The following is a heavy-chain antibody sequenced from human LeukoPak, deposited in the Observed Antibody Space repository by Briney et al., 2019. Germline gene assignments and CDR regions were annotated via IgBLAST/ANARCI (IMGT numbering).Heavy chain of an antibody. CDR3: ARGLRPTPFDF. CDR1: GYTFTSYA. V-gene: IGHV7-4-1*02. Sequence: RASVNVSCKASGYTFTSYAMNWVRQARGQGREWMGWINTNTGNPTYAQGFTGRFVFSLDTSVSTAYLQISSLKAEDTAVHYCARGLRPTPFDFSGQGTLVTVSS. D-gene: IGHD5-12*01. J-gene: IGHJ4*02. CDR2: INTNTGNP.